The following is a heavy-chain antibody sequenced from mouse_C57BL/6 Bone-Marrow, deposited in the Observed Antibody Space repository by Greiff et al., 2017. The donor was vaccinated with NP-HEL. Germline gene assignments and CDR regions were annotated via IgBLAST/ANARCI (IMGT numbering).Heavy chain of an antibody. J-gene: IGHJ1*03. CDR1: GYSITSDY. V-gene: IGHV3-8*01. CDR2: ISYSGST. Sequence: EVKLVESGPGLAKPSQTLSLTCSVTGYSITSDYWNWIRKFPGNKLEYMGYISYSGSTYYNPSLKSRISITRDTSKNQYYLQLNSVTTEDTATYYCARLRDGYPWYFDVWGTGTTVTVSS. D-gene: IGHD2-3*01. CDR3: ARLRDGYPWYFDV.